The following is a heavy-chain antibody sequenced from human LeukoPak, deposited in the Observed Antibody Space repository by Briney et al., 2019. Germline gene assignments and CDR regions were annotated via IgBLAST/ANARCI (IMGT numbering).Heavy chain of an antibody. D-gene: IGHD6-19*01. Sequence: PGGSLRLSCAASGFTFSSYGMHWVRQAPGKGLEWVAVIWYDGSNKYYADSVKGRFTISRDNSKNTLYLQMNSLRAEDTAVYYCARGLIAVAGRGFDYWGQGTLVTVSS. J-gene: IGHJ4*02. CDR1: GFTFSSYG. CDR3: ARGLIAVAGRGFDY. V-gene: IGHV3-33*01. CDR2: IWYDGSNK.